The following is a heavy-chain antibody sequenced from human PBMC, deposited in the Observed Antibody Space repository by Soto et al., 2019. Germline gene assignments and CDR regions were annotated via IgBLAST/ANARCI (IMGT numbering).Heavy chain of an antibody. V-gene: IGHV3-33*01. CDR1: GFTFSSYG. Sequence: GGSLRLSCAASGFTFSSYGMHWVRQAPGKGLEWVAVIWYDGSNKYYADSVKGRFTISRDSSNNMLYLQMDSLRTEDTAVYYCARGSSSVGTRCYDPAYFGPWGQGTLVTVSS. CDR3: ARGSSSVGTRCYDPAYFGP. CDR2: IWYDGSNK. J-gene: IGHJ5*02. D-gene: IGHD2-2*01.